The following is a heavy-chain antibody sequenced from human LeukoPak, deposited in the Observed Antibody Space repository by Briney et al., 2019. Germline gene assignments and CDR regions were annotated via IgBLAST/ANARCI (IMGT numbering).Heavy chain of an antibody. CDR2: INPNSGGT. D-gene: IGHD3-22*01. V-gene: IGHV1-2*02. CDR1: GYTFTGYY. J-gene: IGHJ4*02. Sequence: ASVKVSCKASGYTFTGYYMHWVRQAPGQGLEWMGWINPNSGGTNYAQKFRGRVTMTRDTSISTAYMELSRLRSDDTAVYYCARSLVHYYDSSEEGVDYWGQGTLVTVSS. CDR3: ARSLVHYYDSSEEGVDY.